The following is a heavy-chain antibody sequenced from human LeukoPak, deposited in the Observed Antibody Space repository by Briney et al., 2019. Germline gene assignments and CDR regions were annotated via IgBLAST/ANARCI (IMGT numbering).Heavy chain of an antibody. D-gene: IGHD6-13*01. CDR1: GGSISSYY. J-gene: IGHJ4*02. V-gene: IGHV4-4*07. CDR2: IYTSGST. Sequence: PSETLSLTCTVSGGSISSYYWSWIRQPAGKGLEWIGRIYTSGSTNYNPSLKSRVTMSVAPSKNQFSLKLSSVTAADTAVYYCAARRYSSSWPDYWGQGTLVTVSS. CDR3: AARRYSSSWPDY.